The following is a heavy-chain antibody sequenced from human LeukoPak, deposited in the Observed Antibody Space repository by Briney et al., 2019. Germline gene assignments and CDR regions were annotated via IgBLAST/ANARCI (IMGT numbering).Heavy chain of an antibody. CDR1: GYTFTSYY. Sequence: GASVKVSCKASGYTFTSYYKQWVRQAPGQGLEWMGIINPSGGSTSYAQKFQGRVTMTRDMSTSTVYMELSSLRSEDTAVYYCARGGGYSTYYYYYMDVWGKGTTVTVSS. CDR2: INPSGGST. D-gene: IGHD5-18*01. J-gene: IGHJ6*03. V-gene: IGHV1-46*01. CDR3: ARGGGYSTYYYYYMDV.